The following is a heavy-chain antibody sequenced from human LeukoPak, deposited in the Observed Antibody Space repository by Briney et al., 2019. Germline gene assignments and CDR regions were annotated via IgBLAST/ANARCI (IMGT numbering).Heavy chain of an antibody. V-gene: IGHV4-34*01. Sequence: PSETLSLTCAVYGGSFSGYYWSWIRQPSGKGLEWIGEINHSGSTNYNPSLKSRVTISVDTSKNQFSLKLSSVTAADTAVYYCARHHPDFWSGYFGYYMDVWGKGTTVTVSS. CDR1: GGSFSGYY. CDR2: INHSGST. J-gene: IGHJ6*03. D-gene: IGHD3-3*01. CDR3: ARHHPDFWSGYFGYYMDV.